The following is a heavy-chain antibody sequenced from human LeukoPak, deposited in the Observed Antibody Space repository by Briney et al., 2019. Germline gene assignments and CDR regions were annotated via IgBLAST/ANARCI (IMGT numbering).Heavy chain of an antibody. CDR1: GGSISSGTYY. D-gene: IGHD1-26*01. CDR3: ARNASDSGTSYFDY. J-gene: IGHJ4*02. V-gene: IGHV4-39*01. Sequence: SETLSLTCTVSGGSISSGTYYWGWVRQPPGKGLEWTGSIYSGSTSYNPSLKSRVTISVDTSKNQFSLKLDSVTAADTAVYYCARNASDSGTSYFDYWGQGTLVTVSS. CDR2: IYSGST.